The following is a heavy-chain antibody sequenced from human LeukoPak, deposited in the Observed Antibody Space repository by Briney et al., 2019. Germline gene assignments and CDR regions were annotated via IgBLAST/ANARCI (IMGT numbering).Heavy chain of an antibody. J-gene: IGHJ4*02. Sequence: PGGSLRLSCAASGFTFRNYAMGWVRQAPGGGLEWVSTICGNRGLTYYAASVRGRFTISRDNAKNTLYLQLNSLTAEDTAVYYCAKVHQDVVVVPAAADYFDYWGQGTLVTVSS. CDR3: AKVHQDVVVVPAAADYFDY. D-gene: IGHD2-2*01. CDR2: ICGNRGLT. CDR1: GFTFRNYA. V-gene: IGHV3-23*01.